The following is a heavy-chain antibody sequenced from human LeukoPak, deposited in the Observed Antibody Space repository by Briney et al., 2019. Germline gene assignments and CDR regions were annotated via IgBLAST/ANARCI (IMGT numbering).Heavy chain of an antibody. CDR1: GFTFSSYA. V-gene: IGHV3-30*04. D-gene: IGHD2-15*01. CDR3: ARGGCSGGSCYFDY. J-gene: IGHJ4*02. CDR2: ISYDGSNK. Sequence: GGSLRLSCAASGFTFSSYAMHWVRQAPGKGLEWVAVISYDGSNKYYADSVKGRFTISRDNSKNTLYLQMNSLGAEDTAVYYCARGGCSGGSCYFDYWGQGTLVTVSS.